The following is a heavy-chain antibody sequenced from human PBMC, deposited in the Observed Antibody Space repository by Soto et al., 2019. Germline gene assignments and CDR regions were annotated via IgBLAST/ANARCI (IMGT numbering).Heavy chain of an antibody. V-gene: IGHV1-69*01. CDR1: GGTFSSYA. D-gene: IGHD6-6*01. CDR2: IIPIFGTA. J-gene: IGHJ6*02. CDR3: AFAREQLVDSGYYYGMDV. Sequence: QVQLVQSGAEVKKPGSSVTVSCKASGGTFSSYAISWVRQAPGHGLEWMGGIIPIFGTANYAQKFQGRVTITADESTSAAYMELSSLRSEDTAVYYCAFAREQLVDSGYYYGMDVWGQGTTVTVSS.